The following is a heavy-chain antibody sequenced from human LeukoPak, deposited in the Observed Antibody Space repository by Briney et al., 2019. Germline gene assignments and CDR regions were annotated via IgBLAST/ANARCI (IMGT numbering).Heavy chain of an antibody. J-gene: IGHJ4*02. D-gene: IGHD5-24*01. V-gene: IGHV1-2*02. CDR1: GYTFTGYY. CDR3: AKREGYNPHLWEY. Sequence: ASVKVSCKASGYTFTGYYMHWVRQAPGQGLEWMGWINPNSADTKYAQKFQGRVTITTDESTSTAYMELSSLRSEDTAVYYCAKREGYNPHLWEYWDQGTLVTVSS. CDR2: INPNSADT.